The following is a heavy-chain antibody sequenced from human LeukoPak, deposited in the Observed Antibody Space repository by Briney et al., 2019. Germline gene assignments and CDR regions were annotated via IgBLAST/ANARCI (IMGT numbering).Heavy chain of an antibody. V-gene: IGHV4-59*08. D-gene: IGHD3-22*01. CDR3: VRQPYISGAYYFDY. CDR1: GGSISGYY. Sequence: SETLSLTCTVSGGSISGYYWSWIQQPPGKGLEWIGYIFQTGSTTYNPSLESRVTMSVDMSKNQFSLQLSSVTAADTAIYYCVRQPYISGAYYFDYWGQGTLVTVSS. CDR2: IFQTGST. J-gene: IGHJ4*02.